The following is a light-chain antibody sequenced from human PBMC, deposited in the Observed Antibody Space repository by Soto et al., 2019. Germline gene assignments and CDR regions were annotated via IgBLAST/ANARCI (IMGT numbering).Light chain of an antibody. V-gene: IGLV2-14*01. J-gene: IGLJ2*01. Sequence: QPMLTQPASVSGSPGQSITISCTGTSSDVGGYNYVSWYQQHPGTAPKLMIYDVSNRPSGVSNRFSGSKSGNTASLTISGLQAEDEADYNCSSYTCSSTKVVFGGGTQLTDL. CDR3: SSYTCSSTKVV. CDR1: SSDVGGYNY. CDR2: DVS.